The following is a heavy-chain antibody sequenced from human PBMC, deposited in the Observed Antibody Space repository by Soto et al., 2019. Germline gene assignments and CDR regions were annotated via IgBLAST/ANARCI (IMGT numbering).Heavy chain of an antibody. CDR3: ASGLAAAGADYFDY. Sequence: SETLSLTCTVSGGSIISGAYFWNWIRQHPGKGLEWIGNIYYSGCTYYNPSLKSRGTISVDTSKNQFSLKLSSVTAADTAVYYCASGLAAAGADYFDYWGQGALVTVSS. CDR1: GGSIISGAYF. CDR2: IYYSGCT. D-gene: IGHD6-13*01. V-gene: IGHV4-31*03. J-gene: IGHJ4*02.